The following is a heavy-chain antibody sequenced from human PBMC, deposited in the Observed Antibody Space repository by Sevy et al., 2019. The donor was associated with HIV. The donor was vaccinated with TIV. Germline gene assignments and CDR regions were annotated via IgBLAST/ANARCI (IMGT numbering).Heavy chain of an antibody. CDR1: GYTFTDYY. Sequence: ASVKVSCKASGYTFTDYYIHWVRQAPGQGLEWMAWINPNDGVTNYAQRFQGGVTVTRDTSISTAYMELRRLRPDDTAIYYCARLTTMPTSDLYGMDVWGQGTTVTVSS. CDR2: INPNDGVT. CDR3: ARLTTMPTSDLYGMDV. V-gene: IGHV1-2*02. J-gene: IGHJ6*02. D-gene: IGHD1-1*01.